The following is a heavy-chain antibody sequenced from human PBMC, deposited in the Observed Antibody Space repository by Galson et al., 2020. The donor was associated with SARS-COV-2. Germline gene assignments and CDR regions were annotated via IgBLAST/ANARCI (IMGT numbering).Heavy chain of an antibody. CDR2: IYSGGST. CDR1: GFTVSSNY. D-gene: IGHD1-26*01. V-gene: IGHV3-66*01. J-gene: IGHJ4*02. CDR3: ARESYSGSYFDY. Sequence: ESLKISCAASGFTVSSNYMSWVRQAPGKGLEWVSVIYSGGSTYYADSVKGRFTISRDNSKNTLYLQMNSLRAEDTAVYYCARESYSGSYFDYWGQGTLVTVSS.